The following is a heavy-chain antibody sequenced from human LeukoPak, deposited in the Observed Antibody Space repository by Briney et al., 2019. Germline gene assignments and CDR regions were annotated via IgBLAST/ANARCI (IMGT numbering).Heavy chain of an antibody. J-gene: IGHJ5*02. CDR2: INHSGST. V-gene: IGHV4-34*01. CDR3: ARSRRIVVVPAAMRFANWFDP. CDR1: GVSFSGYY. Sequence: PSETLSLTCAVYGVSFSGYYWSWIRQPPGKGLEWIGEINHSGSTNYNPSLKSRVTISVDTSKNQFSLKLSSVTAADTAVYYCARSRRIVVVPAAMRFANWFDPWGQGTLVTVSS. D-gene: IGHD2-2*01.